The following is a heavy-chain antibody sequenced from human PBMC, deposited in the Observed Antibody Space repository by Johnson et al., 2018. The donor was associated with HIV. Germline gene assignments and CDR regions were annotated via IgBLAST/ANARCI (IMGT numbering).Heavy chain of an antibody. D-gene: IGHD3-16*02. Sequence: QEKLVESGGGVVQPGGSLRLSCAASGFTFSNYGMHWVRQAPGKGLEWVAFIRYDGSNKYYADSVKGRFTISRDNSQNTLYLQMNSLRAEDTAVYYCAREARGLWRLRLGELSFLPNLHAFDIWGQGTMVTVSS. CDR2: IRYDGSNK. CDR1: GFTFSNYG. CDR3: AREARGLWRLRLGELSFLPNLHAFDI. V-gene: IGHV3-30*02. J-gene: IGHJ3*02.